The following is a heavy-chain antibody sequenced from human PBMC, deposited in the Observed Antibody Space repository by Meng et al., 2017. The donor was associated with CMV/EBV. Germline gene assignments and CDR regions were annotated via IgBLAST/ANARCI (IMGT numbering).Heavy chain of an antibody. D-gene: IGHD2-2*01. V-gene: IGHV3-7*01. CDR2: IKQDGSEK. J-gene: IGHJ4*02. Sequence: GESLKISCAASGFTFSSYAMHWVRQAPGKGLEWVANIKQDGSEKYYVDSVKGRFTISRDNAKNSLYLQMNSLRAEDTAVYYCARDCSSTSCSPAFDYWGQGTLVTVSS. CDR1: GFTFSSYA. CDR3: ARDCSSTSCSPAFDY.